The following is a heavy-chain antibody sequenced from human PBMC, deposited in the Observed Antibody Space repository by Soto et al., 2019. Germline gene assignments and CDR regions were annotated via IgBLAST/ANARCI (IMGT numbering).Heavy chain of an antibody. V-gene: IGHV3-74*01. CDR2: INSDGSST. Sequence: PGGSLRLSCAASGFTFSSYWMHWVRQAPGKGLVWVSRINSDGSSTSYADSVKGRFTISRDNAKNTLYLQMNSLRAEDTAVYYCARVRYCSSTSCYYYYYYMDVWGKGTTVTVSS. J-gene: IGHJ6*03. D-gene: IGHD2-2*01. CDR3: ARVRYCSSTSCYYYYYYMDV. CDR1: GFTFSSYW.